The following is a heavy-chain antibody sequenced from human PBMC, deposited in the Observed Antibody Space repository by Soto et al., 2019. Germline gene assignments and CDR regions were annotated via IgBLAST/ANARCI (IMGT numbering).Heavy chain of an antibody. CDR3: ASLVGPIAVAGTLDY. Sequence: QLQLQESGPGLVKPSETLSLTCTVSGGSISSSSYYWGWIRQPPGKGLEWIGSIYYSGSTYYNPSLKSRVTISVDTSKNQFSLKLSSVTAADTAVYYCASLVGPIAVAGTLDYWGQGTLVTVSS. D-gene: IGHD6-19*01. CDR1: GGSISSSSYY. CDR2: IYYSGST. J-gene: IGHJ4*02. V-gene: IGHV4-39*01.